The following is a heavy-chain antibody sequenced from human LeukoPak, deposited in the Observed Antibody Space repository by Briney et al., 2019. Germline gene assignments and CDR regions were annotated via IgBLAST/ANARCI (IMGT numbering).Heavy chain of an antibody. CDR3: ARERFGWFDP. J-gene: IGHJ5*02. CDR1: GCTFTSYG. D-gene: IGHD3-16*01. V-gene: IGHV1-18*01. Sequence: GASVKVACKGSGCTFTSYGISWVRQAPGQGLEWMGWISAYNGNTNYAQKLQGRVTMTTDTSTSTAYMELRSLRSDDTAVYYCARERFGWFDPWGQGTLVTVSS. CDR2: ISAYNGNT.